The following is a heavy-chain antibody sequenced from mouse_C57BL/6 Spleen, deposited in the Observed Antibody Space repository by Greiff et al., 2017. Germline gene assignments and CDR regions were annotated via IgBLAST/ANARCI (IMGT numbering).Heavy chain of an antibody. CDR2: ISSGSSTI. CDR1: GFTFSDYG. Sequence: EVKLVESGGGLVKPGGSLKLSCAASGFTFSDYGMHWVRQAPEKGLEWVAYISSGSSTIYYADTVKGRFTISRDNAKNTLFLQTTSLRSEDTAMYYCARLGTTVVARYWYFDVWGTGTTVTVSS. CDR3: ARLGTTVVARYWYFDV. J-gene: IGHJ1*03. V-gene: IGHV5-17*01. D-gene: IGHD1-1*01.